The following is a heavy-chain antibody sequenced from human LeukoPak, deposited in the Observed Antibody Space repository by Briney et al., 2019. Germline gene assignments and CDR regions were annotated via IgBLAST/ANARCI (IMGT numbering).Heavy chain of an antibody. CDR1: GFTIIDYY. CDR3: PTIQINSGWHPLHAFDM. V-gene: IGHV3-11*01. Sequence: GGSLRLSCAASGFTIIDYYMSWIRQAPGKGLEWVSYISHSGTTIYYADSVKGRFTISRDNAENSLYLQMDSLRAEDTAVYYCPTIQINSGWHPLHAFDMWGRRTMVTVFS. CDR2: ISHSGTTI. D-gene: IGHD6-19*01. J-gene: IGHJ3*02.